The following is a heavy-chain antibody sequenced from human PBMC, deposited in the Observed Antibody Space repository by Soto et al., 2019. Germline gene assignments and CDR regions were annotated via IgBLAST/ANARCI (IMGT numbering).Heavy chain of an antibody. D-gene: IGHD1-26*01. Sequence: GGSLRLSCAASGFTFSSYAMSWVRQAPGKGLEWVSAISGSGGSTYYADSVKGRFTISRDNSKNTLYLQMNSLRAEDTAVYYCAKVGTLDLFPVYYYYYYMDVWGKGTTVTVSS. J-gene: IGHJ6*03. V-gene: IGHV3-23*01. CDR2: ISGSGGST. CDR3: AKVGTLDLFPVYYYYYYMDV. CDR1: GFTFSSYA.